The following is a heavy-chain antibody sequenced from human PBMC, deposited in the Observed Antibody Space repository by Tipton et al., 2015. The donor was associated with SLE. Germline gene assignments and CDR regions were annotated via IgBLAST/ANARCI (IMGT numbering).Heavy chain of an antibody. Sequence: SLRLSCAASGFTFSSYAMHWVRQAPGKGLEWVAVISYYGSNKYYADSVKGRFTISRDNSKNTLYLQMNSLRAEDTAVYYCAKEKDSSGWYYFDYWGQGTLVTVSS. CDR3: AKEKDSSGWYYFDY. CDR2: ISYYGSNK. D-gene: IGHD6-19*01. J-gene: IGHJ4*02. CDR1: GFTFSSYA. V-gene: IGHV3-30-3*01.